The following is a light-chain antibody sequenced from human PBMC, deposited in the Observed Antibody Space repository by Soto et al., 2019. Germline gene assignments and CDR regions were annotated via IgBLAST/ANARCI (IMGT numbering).Light chain of an antibody. CDR3: QSYASDVTEFYV. V-gene: IGLV1-40*01. J-gene: IGLJ1*01. CDR2: GNT. CDR1: DSNIGAGFD. Sequence: QSVLTQPPSVSGAPGRTVTISCTGSDSNIGAGFDVHWYQQLPGSAPKLLIYGNTRRPSGVPDRFSGSQSGTSASLAISGLQAEDEGDYYYQSYASDVTEFYVFGTGTKLTVL.